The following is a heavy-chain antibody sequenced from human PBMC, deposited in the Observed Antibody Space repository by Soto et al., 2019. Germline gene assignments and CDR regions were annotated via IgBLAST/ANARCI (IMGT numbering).Heavy chain of an antibody. CDR3: ARGRGGTYDAFDI. D-gene: IGHD1-26*01. CDR2: IFYSGTT. V-gene: IGHV4-59*01. CDR1: DGSLTSYF. Sequence: KPSETLSLTCSVSDGSLTSYFWSWIRQPPGKGLEWIGYIFYSGTTNYNPSLKSRLTISIDTSRNRFALKLNSVTAADTAVYYCARGRGGTYDAFDIWGQGTMVTV. J-gene: IGHJ3*02.